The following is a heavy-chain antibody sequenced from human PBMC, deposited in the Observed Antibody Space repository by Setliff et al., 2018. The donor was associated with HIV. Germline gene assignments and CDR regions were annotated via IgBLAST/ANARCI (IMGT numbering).Heavy chain of an antibody. V-gene: IGHV3-48*01. J-gene: IGHJ4*02. Sequence: GGSLRLSCVGSGFPFSAYSLSWVRMAPGKGLEWIAYIYMGNSNIYIGDSVKGRFTISRDNAKNSMYLQMNSLRAEDTAVYYCARGRQAPDHVSCGGDCPTLDYCDFWGRGTLVTVSS. CDR3: ARGRQAPDHVSCGGDCPTLDYCDF. D-gene: IGHD2-21*02. CDR2: IYMGNSNI. CDR1: GFPFSAYS.